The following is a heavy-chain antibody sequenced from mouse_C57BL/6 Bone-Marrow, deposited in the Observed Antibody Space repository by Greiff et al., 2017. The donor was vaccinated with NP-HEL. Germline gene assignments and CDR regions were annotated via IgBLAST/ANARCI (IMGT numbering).Heavy chain of an antibody. D-gene: IGHD2-12*01. CDR2: IDPETGGT. CDR1: GYTFTDYE. Sequence: QVQLKQSGAELVRPGASVTLSCKASGYTFTDYEMHWVKQTPVHGLEWIGAIDPETGGTAYNQKFKGKAILTADKSSSTAYMELRSLTSEDSAVYYSTRTYYTHDSWGQGTTLTVSS. J-gene: IGHJ2*01. CDR3: TRTYYTHDS. V-gene: IGHV1-15*01.